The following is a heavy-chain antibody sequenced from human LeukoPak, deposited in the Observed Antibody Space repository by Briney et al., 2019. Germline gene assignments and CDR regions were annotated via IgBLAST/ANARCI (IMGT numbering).Heavy chain of an antibody. D-gene: IGHD6-13*01. J-gene: IGHJ4*02. CDR3: ARDRPSGPYGESWYSDY. Sequence: GGSLRLSCAASGFTFSSYWMHWVRQAPGKGLVWVSRINTDGSSTSYADSVKGRFTISRDNAKNTLYLQMNSLRAEDTAVYYCARDRPSGPYGESWYSDYWGQGTLVTVSS. CDR2: INTDGSST. CDR1: GFTFSSYW. V-gene: IGHV3-74*01.